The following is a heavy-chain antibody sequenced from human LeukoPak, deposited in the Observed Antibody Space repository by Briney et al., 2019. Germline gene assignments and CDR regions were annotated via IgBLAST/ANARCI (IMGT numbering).Heavy chain of an antibody. J-gene: IGHJ3*02. CDR1: GGSISSSSYY. CDR2: IYYSWST. D-gene: IGHD3/OR15-3a*01. V-gene: IGHV4-39*01. CDR3: ARHGLPGAAFDI. Sequence: SETLSLTCAVSGGSISSSSYYWGWLRPPQGKGLEWIGSIYYSWSTYYNPSIKSLVTISVDTSKNQFSLKLSSVTAADTAVYDCARHGLPGAAFDIWGQGTMVTVSS.